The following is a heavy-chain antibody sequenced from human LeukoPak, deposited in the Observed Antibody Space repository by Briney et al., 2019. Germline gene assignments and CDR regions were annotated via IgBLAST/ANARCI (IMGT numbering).Heavy chain of an antibody. CDR2: IYPSDSDT. V-gene: IGHV5-51*01. D-gene: IGHD2-2*01. CDR3: ARGRYCSSTSCSHFDY. Sequence: GESLKISCKGSGYSFTSYWIGWVRQMPGKGLEWMGIIYPSDSDTRYSPSFQGQVTISADKSISTAYLQWSSLKASDTAMYYCARGRYCSSTSCSHFDYWGQGTLVTVSS. CDR1: GYSFTSYW. J-gene: IGHJ4*02.